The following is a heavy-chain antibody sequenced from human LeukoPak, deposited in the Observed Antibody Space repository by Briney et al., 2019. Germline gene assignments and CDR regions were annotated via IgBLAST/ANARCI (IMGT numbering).Heavy chain of an antibody. V-gene: IGHV3-48*01. CDR3: ARERGGFCSSTNCRGSFDY. CDR1: GFTFSRYS. D-gene: IGHD2-2*01. CDR2: ISSSSDTV. J-gene: IGHJ4*02. Sequence: PGGSLRLSCAASGFTFSRYSMNWVRQAPGKGLEWVSYISSSSDTVYYADSVKGRFTISRDHAKNSLYLLMNSLRAEDTAVYYCARERGGFCSSTNCRGSFDYWGQGTLVTVSS.